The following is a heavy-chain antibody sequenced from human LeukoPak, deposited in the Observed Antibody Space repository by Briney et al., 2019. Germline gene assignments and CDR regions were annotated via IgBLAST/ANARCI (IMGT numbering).Heavy chain of an antibody. CDR2: IYHSGRT. Sequence: SETLSLTCTVSGYSISSGYYWGWIRQPPGKGLEWIGSIYHSGRTFYNPSLKSRVTMSVDTSKNQFSLKLSSVTAADTAMYYCAREVADYGGYYYYHYMDVWGKGTTVTISS. V-gene: IGHV4-38-2*02. CDR1: GYSISSGYY. CDR3: AREVADYGGYYYYHYMDV. D-gene: IGHD4-23*01. J-gene: IGHJ6*03.